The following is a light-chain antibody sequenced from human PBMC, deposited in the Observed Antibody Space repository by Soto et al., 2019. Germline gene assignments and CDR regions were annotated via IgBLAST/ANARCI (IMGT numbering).Light chain of an antibody. CDR3: QKRSNWPPVIT. V-gene: IGKV3-11*01. Sequence: EIVLTQSPATLSLSPGERATLSCRASQTFSSHLAWYQQKPGQAPRLLSYDASKRATGIPARFSGRGSGTDFTLTISSLDPEDFAVYYCQKRSNWPPVITFGQGTRLEIK. J-gene: IGKJ5*01. CDR2: DAS. CDR1: QTFSSH.